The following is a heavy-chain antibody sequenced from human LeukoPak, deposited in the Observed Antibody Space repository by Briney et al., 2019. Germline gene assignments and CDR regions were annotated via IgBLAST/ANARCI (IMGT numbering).Heavy chain of an antibody. Sequence: GGSLRLSRAASGFTFSFYAMSWVRQAPGKGLEWVSVISGSAGSTYHADSVKGRFTISRDNSKKMLYLQMISLRVEDTAVYFCARGRGANWNDHYYSMDVWGKGTTVTVSS. CDR3: ARGRGANWNDHYYSMDV. V-gene: IGHV3-23*01. CDR1: GFTFSFYA. J-gene: IGHJ6*03. CDR2: ISGSAGST. D-gene: IGHD1-1*01.